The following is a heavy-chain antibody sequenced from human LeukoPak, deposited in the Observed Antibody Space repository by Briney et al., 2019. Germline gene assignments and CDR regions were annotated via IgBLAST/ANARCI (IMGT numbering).Heavy chain of an antibody. V-gene: IGHV4-39*07. CDR1: GGSISSYY. Sequence: SETLSLTCTVSGGSISSYYWSWIRQPPGKGLEWIGSIYYSGSTFDNPSLKSRVTISVDTSKNQFSLKLSSVTAADTAVYYCARGELKALTTYYYYYMDVWGQGTLVTVSS. CDR2: IYYSGST. CDR3: ARGELKALTTYYYYYMDV. D-gene: IGHD3-10*01. J-gene: IGHJ6*03.